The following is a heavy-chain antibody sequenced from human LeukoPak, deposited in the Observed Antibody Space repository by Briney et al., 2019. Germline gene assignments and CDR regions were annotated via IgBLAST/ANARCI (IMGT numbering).Heavy chain of an antibody. D-gene: IGHD3-10*02. CDR2: IYWDDDK. V-gene: IGHV2-5*08. J-gene: IGHJ3*02. CDR1: GASISGYYWS. Sequence: TLSLTCTVSGASISGYYWSWIRQPPGRALECLALIYWDDDKRYSPSLKSRLTITKDTSKNQVVLTITNMDPVDTATYYCAHLGFNFGRGAFDIWGQGTVVTVSS. CDR3: AHLGFNFGRGAFDI.